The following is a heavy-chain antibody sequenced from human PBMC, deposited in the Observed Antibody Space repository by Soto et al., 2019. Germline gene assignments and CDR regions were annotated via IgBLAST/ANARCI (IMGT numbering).Heavy chain of an antibody. D-gene: IGHD6-13*01. V-gene: IGHV5-51*01. CDR2: IYPGDSDT. J-gene: IGHJ6*02. CDR1: GYSFTSYW. CDR3: ARDGQQPMPYSMDA. Sequence: PGESLKISCKGSGYSFTSYWIGWVRQMPGKGLEWMGIIYPGDSDTRYSPSFQGQVTISRDNSKSMLHLQMDGLRAEDTAVYYCARDGQQPMPYSMDAWGQGTTVTVS.